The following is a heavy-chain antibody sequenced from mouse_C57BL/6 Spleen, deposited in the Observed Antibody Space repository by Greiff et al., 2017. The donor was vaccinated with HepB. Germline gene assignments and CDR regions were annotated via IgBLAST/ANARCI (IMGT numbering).Heavy chain of an antibody. Sequence: VQLQQPGAELVMPGASVKLSCKASGYTFTSYWMHWVKQRPGQGLEWIGEIDPSDSYTNYNQKFKGKSTLTVDKSSSTAYMQLSSLTSEDSAVYYCARGLYDYVGFAYWGQGTLVTVSA. CDR1: GYTFTSYW. CDR3: ARGLYDYVGFAY. CDR2: IDPSDSYT. V-gene: IGHV1-69*01. J-gene: IGHJ3*01. D-gene: IGHD2-4*01.